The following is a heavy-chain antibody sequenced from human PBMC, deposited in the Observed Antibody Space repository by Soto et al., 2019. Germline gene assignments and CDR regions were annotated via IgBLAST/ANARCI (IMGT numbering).Heavy chain of an antibody. CDR1: GDSISSNNW. Sequence: QVQLQESGPGLVKPSETLSLTCAVSGDSISSNNWWSWVRQPPGKGLEWIGEIHHSGSTNYNPSLNIRVTISVNKSQNQFSLTLSSVTAADTAVYYCARKLYDDGRFDYWGQGTLVTVSS. CDR2: IHHSGST. J-gene: IGHJ4*02. D-gene: IGHD2-8*01. V-gene: IGHV4-4*02. CDR3: ARKLYDDGRFDY.